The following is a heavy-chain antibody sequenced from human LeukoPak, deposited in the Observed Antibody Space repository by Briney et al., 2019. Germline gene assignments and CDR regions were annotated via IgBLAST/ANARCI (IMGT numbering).Heavy chain of an antibody. D-gene: IGHD6-19*01. Sequence: SETLSLTCAVYGGSFSGYYWSWIRQPPGKGLEWIGEINHSGSTNYNPSLKSRVTISVDTSKNQFSLKLSSVTAADTAVYYCARDLTGLVPFDYWGQGTLVTVSS. V-gene: IGHV4-34*01. CDR1: GGSFSGYY. CDR2: INHSGST. J-gene: IGHJ4*02. CDR3: ARDLTGLVPFDY.